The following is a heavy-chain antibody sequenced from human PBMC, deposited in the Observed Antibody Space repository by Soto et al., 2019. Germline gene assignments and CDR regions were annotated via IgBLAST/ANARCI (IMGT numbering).Heavy chain of an antibody. V-gene: IGHV3-64D*06. CDR1: GFTFSSYA. Sequence: GGSLRLSCSASGFTFSSYALHWVLQAPWKGLEYVSAISSNGGSTHYADSVKGRFTISRDNSKNTLYLQMSSLRVEDTAVYYCAGRGYSYGYYSLAYWGQGT. CDR3: AGRGYSYGYYSLAY. CDR2: ISSNGGST. D-gene: IGHD5-18*01. J-gene: IGHJ4*02.